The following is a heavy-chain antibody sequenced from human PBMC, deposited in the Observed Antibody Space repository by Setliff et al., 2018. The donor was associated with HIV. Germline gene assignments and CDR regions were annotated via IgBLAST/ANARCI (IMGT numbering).Heavy chain of an antibody. D-gene: IGHD5-12*01. Sequence: GGSLRPSCAASGFTFSSYAMHWVRQAPGKGLEWVAVISYDGSNKYYADSVKGRFTISRDNSKNALYLQMNSLRPEDTAVYYCARAPSSYERSYWYFDLWGRGTLVTVSS. CDR1: GFTFSSYA. V-gene: IGHV3-30*04. CDR3: ARAPSSYERSYWYFDL. J-gene: IGHJ2*01. CDR2: ISYDGSNK.